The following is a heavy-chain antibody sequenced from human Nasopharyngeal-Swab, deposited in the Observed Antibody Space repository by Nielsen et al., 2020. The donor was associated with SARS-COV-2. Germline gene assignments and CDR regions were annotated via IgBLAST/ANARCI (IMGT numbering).Heavy chain of an antibody. CDR3: ARDEDV. J-gene: IGHJ6*02. CDR2: INTANGDT. Sequence: WVRQAPGQGLEWVGWINTANGDTRYSQKFQDRVTISTDTSAISTDTSATTAYMELSSLGSEDTAVYFCARDEDVWGQGTTVTVSS. V-gene: IGHV1-3*04.